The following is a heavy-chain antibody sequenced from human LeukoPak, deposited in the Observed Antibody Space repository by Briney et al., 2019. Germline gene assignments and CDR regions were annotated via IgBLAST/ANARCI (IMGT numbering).Heavy chain of an antibody. CDR3: AKIVGATNYYYYYYMDV. CDR2: ISYDGIDK. D-gene: IGHD1-26*01. V-gene: IGHV3-30-3*01. J-gene: IGHJ6*03. CDR1: GFTFRNYA. Sequence: GGSLRLSCAASGFTFRNYALHWVRQTPGKGLEWVAVISYDGIDKYYADSVKGRFTVSRDNFMNTLYLQMNSLRAEDTAVYYCAKIVGATNYYYYYYMDVWGKGTTITVSS.